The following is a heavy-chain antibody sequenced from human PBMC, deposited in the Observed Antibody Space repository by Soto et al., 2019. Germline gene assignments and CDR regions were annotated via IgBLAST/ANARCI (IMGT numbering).Heavy chain of an antibody. V-gene: IGHV3-11*05. CDR2: ISSSGSST. Sequence: GGSLRLSCEASAFTFSDNYMTWIRQAPEKGLEWVSSISSSGSSTNYADSVKGRFTISRDNAKNSLSLQMNSLRAEDTAVYYCARDPLWGTAMVLWYFDLWGRGTLVTLSS. D-gene: IGHD5-18*01. CDR3: ARDPLWGTAMVLWYFDL. J-gene: IGHJ2*01. CDR1: AFTFSDNY.